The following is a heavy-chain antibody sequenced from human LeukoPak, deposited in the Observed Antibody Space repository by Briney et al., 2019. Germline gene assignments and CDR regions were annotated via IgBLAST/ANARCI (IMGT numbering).Heavy chain of an antibody. CDR2: ISYDGSNK. V-gene: IGHV3-30*18. Sequence: PGRSLRLSCAASGFTFSSYGMHWVRQAPGKGLEWVAVISYDGSNKYYADSVKGRFTISRDNSKNTLYLQMNSLRAEDTAVYYCAKVGIPAATRSWFDPWGQGTLVTVPS. D-gene: IGHD2-2*01. CDR3: AKVGIPAATRSWFDP. J-gene: IGHJ5*02. CDR1: GFTFSSYG.